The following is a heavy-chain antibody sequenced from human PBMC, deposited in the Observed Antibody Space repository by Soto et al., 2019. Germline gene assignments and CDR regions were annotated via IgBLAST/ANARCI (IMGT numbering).Heavy chain of an antibody. J-gene: IGHJ5*02. CDR1: GGSISSGGYY. CDR3: ARDSRIAARSGINWFDP. CDR2: IYYSGST. V-gene: IGHV4-31*03. Sequence: QVQLQESGPGLVKPSQTLSLTCTVSGGSISSGGYYWSWIRQHPGKGLEWIGYIYYSGSTYYNPSLKSRATISVDTSKNQFSLKLSSVTAADTAVYYCARDSRIAARSGINWFDPWGQGTLVTVSS. D-gene: IGHD6-6*01.